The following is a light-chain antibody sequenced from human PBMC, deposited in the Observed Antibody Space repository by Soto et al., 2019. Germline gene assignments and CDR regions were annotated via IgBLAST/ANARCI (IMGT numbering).Light chain of an antibody. CDR2: DAS. CDR3: QQRSNWPIT. CDR1: QSVSSY. V-gene: IGKV3-11*01. J-gene: IGKJ5*01. Sequence: EIVLTQSPATLSLSPGERATLSCRASQSVSSYLAWYQQKPGQAPRLLIYDASNRAPGIPARFSGSGSGTAFTLTISSLEPEDFAVYYCQQRSNWPITFGQGTRLEMK.